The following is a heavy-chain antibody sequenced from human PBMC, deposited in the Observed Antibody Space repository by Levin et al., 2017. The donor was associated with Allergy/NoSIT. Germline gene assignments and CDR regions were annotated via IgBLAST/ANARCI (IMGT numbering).Heavy chain of an antibody. J-gene: IGHJ6*02. D-gene: IGHD1-26*01. Sequence: GESLKISCAASGFTFTTYWMTWVRQAPGKGLEWVAVISYDGSNKYYADSVKGRFTISRDNSKNTLYLQMNSLRTEDTAVYYCAKEGGPQGMVGVSYYYYGMDVWGQGTTVTVSS. CDR2: ISYDGSNK. CDR1: GFTFTTYW. CDR3: AKEGGPQGMVGVSYYYYGMDV. V-gene: IGHV3-30*18.